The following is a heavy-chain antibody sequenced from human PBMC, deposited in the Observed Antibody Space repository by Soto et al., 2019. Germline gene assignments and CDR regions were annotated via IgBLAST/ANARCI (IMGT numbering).Heavy chain of an antibody. CDR3: ARDDHYDILTAHDYYYYGMDV. Sequence: GASVKVSCKASGYTFTSYYMHWVRQAPGQGLEWMGIINPSGGSASYAQKFQGRVTMTRDTSTSTVYMELSSLRSEDTAVYYCARDDHYDILTAHDYYYYGMDVWGQGTTVTV. CDR2: INPSGGSA. D-gene: IGHD3-9*01. J-gene: IGHJ6*02. CDR1: GYTFTSYY. V-gene: IGHV1-46*03.